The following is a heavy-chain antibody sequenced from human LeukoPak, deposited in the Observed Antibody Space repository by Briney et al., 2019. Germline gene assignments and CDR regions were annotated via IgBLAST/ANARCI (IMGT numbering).Heavy chain of an antibody. CDR1: GYTFTGYY. CDR2: INPNSGGA. V-gene: IGHV1-2*02. Sequence: ASVKVSCKASGYTFTGYYMHWVRQAPGQGLERMGWINPNSGGANYAQKFQGRVTMTRDTSISTAYMELSRLRSDDTAVYYCARGPGDSGSYYEDFDYWGQGTLVTVSS. CDR3: ARGPGDSGSYYEDFDY. D-gene: IGHD1-26*01. J-gene: IGHJ4*02.